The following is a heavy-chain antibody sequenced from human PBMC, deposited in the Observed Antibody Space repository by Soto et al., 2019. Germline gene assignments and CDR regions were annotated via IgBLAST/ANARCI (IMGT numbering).Heavy chain of an antibody. D-gene: IGHD3-22*01. CDR3: ARSYYYDRSGYFSRDVFDY. V-gene: IGHV4-59*01. J-gene: IGHJ4*02. Sequence: SETLSLTCTVSGGSISSYYWSWIRQPPGKGLEWIGYIHYSGSTNYNPSLKSRVTISVDTSKNQFSLKLSSVTAADTAVYYCARSYYYDRSGYFSRDVFDYWGQGTLVTVSS. CDR1: GGSISSYY. CDR2: IHYSGST.